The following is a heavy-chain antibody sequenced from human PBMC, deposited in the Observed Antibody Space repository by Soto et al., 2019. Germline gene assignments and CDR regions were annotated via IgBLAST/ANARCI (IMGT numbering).Heavy chain of an antibody. V-gene: IGHV3-30-3*01. D-gene: IGHD3-22*01. Sequence: GGSLRLSCAASGFTFSSYAMHWVRQAPGKGLEWVAVISYDGSNKYYADSVKGRFTISRDNSKNTLYLQMNSLRAEDTAVYYCARDIERVTMIVVPLMGYYGMDVWGQGTTVTVSS. J-gene: IGHJ6*02. CDR2: ISYDGSNK. CDR3: ARDIERVTMIVVPLMGYYGMDV. CDR1: GFTFSSYA.